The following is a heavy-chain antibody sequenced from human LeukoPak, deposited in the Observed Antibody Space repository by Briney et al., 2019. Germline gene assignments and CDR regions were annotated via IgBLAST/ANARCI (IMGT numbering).Heavy chain of an antibody. D-gene: IGHD3-16*01. V-gene: IGHV3-7*01. Sequence: PGGSLRLSCAASGFSFSGYWMTWVRQAPGKGLEWLANINQDGGENYYLDSVKGRFTISRDNAKNSLYLQMNSLRPEDTAVYYCARNLAVNWFAPWGQGTLVTVSS. CDR2: INQDGGEN. CDR1: GFSFSGYW. CDR3: ARNLAVNWFAP. J-gene: IGHJ5*02.